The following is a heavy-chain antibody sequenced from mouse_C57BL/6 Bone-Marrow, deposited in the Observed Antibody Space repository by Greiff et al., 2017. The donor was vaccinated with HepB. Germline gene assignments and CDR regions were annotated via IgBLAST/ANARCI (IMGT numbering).Heavy chain of an antibody. CDR2: INPNYGTT. CDR3: ARSEDLIYYDYGYFDV. V-gene: IGHV1-39*01. CDR1: GYSFTDYN. J-gene: IGHJ1*03. Sequence: VQLQQSGPELVKPGASVKISCKASGYSFTDYNMNWVKQSNGKSLEWIGVINPNYGTTSYNQKFKGKATLTVDQSSSTAYMQLNSLTSEDSAVYYCARSEDLIYYDYGYFDVWGTGTTVTVSS. D-gene: IGHD2-4*01.